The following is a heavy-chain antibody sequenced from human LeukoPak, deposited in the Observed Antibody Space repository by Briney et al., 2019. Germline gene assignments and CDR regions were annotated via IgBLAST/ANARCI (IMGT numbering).Heavy chain of an antibody. CDR1: GGSFSGYY. J-gene: IGHJ6*03. D-gene: IGHD3-10*01. CDR2: INHSGST. CDR3: ARGGSYYGSGSYSTLNYYYYYMDV. Sequence: PSETLSLTCAVYGGSFSGYYWSWIRQPPGKGLEWIGEINHSGSTNYNPSLKSRVTISVDTSKNQFSLKLSSVTAADTAVYYCARGGSYYGSGSYSTLNYYYYYMDVWGKGPRSPSP. V-gene: IGHV4-34*01.